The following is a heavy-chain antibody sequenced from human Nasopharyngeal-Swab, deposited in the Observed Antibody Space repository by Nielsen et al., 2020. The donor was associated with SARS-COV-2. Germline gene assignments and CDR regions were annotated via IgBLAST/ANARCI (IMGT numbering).Heavy chain of an antibody. Sequence: WVRQAPGQGLEWMGGIIPIFGTANYAQKFQGRVTITADESTSTAYMEPSSLRSEDTAVYYCARERGIFGVVIVWGQGTTVTVSS. V-gene: IGHV1-69*01. D-gene: IGHD3-3*01. CDR2: IIPIFGTA. CDR3: ARERGIFGVVIV. J-gene: IGHJ6*02.